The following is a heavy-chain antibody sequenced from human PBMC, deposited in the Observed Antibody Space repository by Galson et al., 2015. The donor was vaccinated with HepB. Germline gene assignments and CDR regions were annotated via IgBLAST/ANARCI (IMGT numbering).Heavy chain of an antibody. CDR2: IYYSGST. D-gene: IGHD4-23*01. CDR3: ARATVVMKIGY. J-gene: IGHJ4*02. Sequence: LSLTCTVSGGSISSSSYYWGWIRQPPGKGLEWIGSIYYSGSTYYNPSLKSRVTISVDTSKNQFSLKLSSVTAADTAVYYCARATVVMKIGYWGQGTLVTVSS. V-gene: IGHV4-39*07. CDR1: GGSISSSSYY.